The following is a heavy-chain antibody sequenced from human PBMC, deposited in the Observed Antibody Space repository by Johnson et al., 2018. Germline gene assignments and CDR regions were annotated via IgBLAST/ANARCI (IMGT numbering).Heavy chain of an antibody. D-gene: IGHD1-26*01. Sequence: VESGRSLRLSCAASGFTFDDYAMHWVRQAPGKGLEWVSGISWNSGTIAYADSVKGRFTISRDNAKNSLYLQMNILRAEDTALYYCAKDKVTGGTYSEPRGSYYYYYYMDVWGKGTTVTVSS. J-gene: IGHJ6*03. CDR3: AKDKVTGGTYSEPRGSYYYYYYMDV. CDR2: ISWNSGTI. CDR1: GFTFDDYA. V-gene: IGHV3-9*01.